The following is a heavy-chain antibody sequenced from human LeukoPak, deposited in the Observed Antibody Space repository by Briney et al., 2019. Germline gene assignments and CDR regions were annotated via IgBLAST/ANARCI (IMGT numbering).Heavy chain of an antibody. V-gene: IGHV1-2*02. D-gene: IGHD5-12*01. CDR1: GYTFTGYY. CDR2: INPNSGGT. J-gene: IGHJ4*02. CDR3: ARDLSRGYDFFDY. Sequence: GASVKVSCKASGYTFTGYYMHWVRQAPGQGLEWMGWINPNSGGTNYAQKFQGRVTMTRDTSISTAYMELSRLRSDDTAVCYCARDLSRGYDFFDYWGQGTLATVSS.